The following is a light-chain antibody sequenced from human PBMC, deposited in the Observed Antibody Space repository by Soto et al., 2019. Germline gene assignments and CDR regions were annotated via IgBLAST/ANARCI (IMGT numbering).Light chain of an antibody. CDR3: ISYTRSRTSV. CDR1: SSDIGGFDY. CDR2: EDS. V-gene: IGLV2-14*01. Sequence: QSALTQPASVSGSPGQSITISCTGTSSDIGGFDYVSWYQQHPGKAPKLMIYEDSNRPSGVSDRFSGSRSGNPASLTISGLQAEDDSDYYCISYTRSRTSVYGGGTKLTV. J-gene: IGLJ3*02.